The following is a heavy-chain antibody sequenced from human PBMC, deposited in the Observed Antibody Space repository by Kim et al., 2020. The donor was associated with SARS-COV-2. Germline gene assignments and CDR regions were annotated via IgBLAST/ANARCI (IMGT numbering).Heavy chain of an antibody. J-gene: IGHJ4*02. CDR3: ASSIGSLVD. V-gene: IGHV3-48*02. Sequence: GSLRLSCAASGFTFSIYSMNWVRQAPGRGLEWLSYITGDSKTIYYADSVTGRFTTSRDNGKNSLYLQMNSLRDEDTAVYYCASSIGSLVDWGQGTLVTVSS. D-gene: IGHD1-26*01. CDR2: ITGDSKTI. CDR1: GFTFSIYS.